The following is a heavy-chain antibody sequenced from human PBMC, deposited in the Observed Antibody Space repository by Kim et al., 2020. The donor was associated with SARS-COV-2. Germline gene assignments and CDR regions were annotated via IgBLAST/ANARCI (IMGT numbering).Heavy chain of an antibody. D-gene: IGHD3-10*01. J-gene: IGHJ3*02. CDR3: ARARYYGSGSSDAFDM. CDR2: ISSSSGYV. Sequence: GGSLRLSCAASGFTFSSYGMNWVRQAPGKGLEWVSYISSSSGYVYYADSVKGRFTMFRDNADNSLSLQMSSLTVEDTAVYYCARARYYGSGSSDAFDMWGQGTMVTVSS. V-gene: IGHV3-21*01. CDR1: GFTFSSYG.